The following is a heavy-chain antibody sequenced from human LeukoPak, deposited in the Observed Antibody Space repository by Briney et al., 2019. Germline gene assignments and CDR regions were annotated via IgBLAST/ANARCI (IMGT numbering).Heavy chain of an antibody. J-gene: IGHJ4*02. CDR1: GFTFSSYA. CDR2: ISGSGGST. CDR3: AKPSYYDILTGLDY. V-gene: IGHV3-23*01. D-gene: IGHD3-9*01. Sequence: GGSLRLSCAASGFTFSSYAMSWVRQAPGKGLEWVSAISGSGGSTYYADSVKGRFTISRDNSKNTLYLQMNSLRAEDTAVYYCAKPSYYDILTGLDYWGQGTLVTVSS.